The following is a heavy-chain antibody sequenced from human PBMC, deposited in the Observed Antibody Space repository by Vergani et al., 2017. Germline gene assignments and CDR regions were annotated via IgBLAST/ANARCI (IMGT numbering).Heavy chain of an antibody. Sequence: EVQLVESGGGLVQPGGSLRLSCAASGFTFSSYDMHWVRQATGKGLEWVSAIGTAGDTYYPGSVKGRFTISRENAKNSLYLQMNSLRAGDTAVYYCARGNGDFVFDYWGQGTLVTVSS. CDR2: IGTAGDT. D-gene: IGHD2-15*01. CDR1: GFTFSSYD. CDR3: ARGNGDFVFDY. J-gene: IGHJ4*02. V-gene: IGHV3-13*04.